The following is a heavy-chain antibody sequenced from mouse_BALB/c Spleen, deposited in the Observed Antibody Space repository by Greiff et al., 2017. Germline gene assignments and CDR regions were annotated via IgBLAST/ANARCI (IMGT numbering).Heavy chain of an antibody. CDR1: GFTFSDYY. Sequence: LVESGGGLVKPGGSLKLSCAASGFTFSDYYMYWVRQTPEKRLEWVATISDGGSYTYYPDSVKGRFTISRDNAKNNLYLQMSSLKSEDTAMYYCASNRYDGWFAYWGQGTLVTVSA. CDR2: ISDGGSYT. V-gene: IGHV5-4*02. D-gene: IGHD2-14*01. CDR3: ASNRYDGWFAY. J-gene: IGHJ3*01.